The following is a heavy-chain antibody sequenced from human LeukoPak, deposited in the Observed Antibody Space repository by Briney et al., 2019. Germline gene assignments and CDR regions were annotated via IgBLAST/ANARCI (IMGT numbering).Heavy chain of an antibody. CDR2: INHSGST. CDR3: ARSGFRPQYYYYYYMDV. D-gene: IGHD3-22*01. J-gene: IGHJ6*03. V-gene: IGHV4-34*01. CDR1: GGSFSGYY. Sequence: SETLSLTCAVYGGSFSGYYWSWIRQPPGKGLEWIGEINHSGSTNYNPSFKSRVTISVDTSKNQFSLKLSSVTAADTAVYYCARSGFRPQYYYYYYMDVWGKGTTVTVSS.